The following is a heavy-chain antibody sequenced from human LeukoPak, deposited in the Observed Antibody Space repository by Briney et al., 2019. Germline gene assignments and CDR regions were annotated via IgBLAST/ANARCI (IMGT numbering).Heavy chain of an antibody. Sequence: ASVKVSCKASGYTFTSYYMHWVRQAPGQGLEWMGIINPSGGSTSYAQKFQGRVTVTRGTSTSTVYMELSSLRSEDTAVYYCARDVHYYYGMDVWGQGTTVTVSS. CDR2: INPSGGST. CDR3: ARDVHYYYGMDV. CDR1: GYTFTSYY. J-gene: IGHJ6*02. V-gene: IGHV1-46*01. D-gene: IGHD6-6*01.